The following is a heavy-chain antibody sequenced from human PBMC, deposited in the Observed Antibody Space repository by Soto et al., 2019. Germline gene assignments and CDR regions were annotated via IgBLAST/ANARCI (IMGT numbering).Heavy chain of an antibody. Sequence: SETLSLTCAVFGGSISNSNWWTWVRQPPGKGLDWIGEIFHSGSTNYNSSLMGRVTISVDKANNQFSLKLSSVTAADTAVYYCAHRPIVGAAIWGQGTLVTVS. CDR3: AHRPIVGAAI. CDR2: IFHSGST. V-gene: IGHV4-4*02. D-gene: IGHD1-26*01. CDR1: GGSISNSNW. J-gene: IGHJ4*02.